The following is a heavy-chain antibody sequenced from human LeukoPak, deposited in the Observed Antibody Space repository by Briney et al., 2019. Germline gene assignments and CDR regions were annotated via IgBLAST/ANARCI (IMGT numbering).Heavy chain of an antibody. V-gene: IGHV4-30-4*08. Sequence: SQTLSLTCAVSGGSISSGVHYWSWIRQPPGKGLEWIGYIYYSGSTNYNPSLKSRVTISVDTSKNQFSLKLSSVAAADTAVYYCARPTYYYGSGSWGRAFDIWGQGTMVTVSS. CDR1: GGSISSGVHY. D-gene: IGHD3-10*01. CDR2: IYYSGST. J-gene: IGHJ3*02. CDR3: ARPTYYYGSGSWGRAFDI.